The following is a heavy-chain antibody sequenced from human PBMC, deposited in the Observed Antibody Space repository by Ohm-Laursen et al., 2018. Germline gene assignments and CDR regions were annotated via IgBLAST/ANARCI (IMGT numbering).Heavy chain of an antibody. V-gene: IGHV1-18*01. D-gene: IGHD3-3*01. J-gene: IGHJ5*02. CDR3: ARAPDVGAARHDWFDR. Sequence: ASVKVSCKASGYTFSNYGITWVRQAPGQGLEWMGWISAFNGNTNYAQKFQGRVTMTTDTSTSTAYMELRSLRSDDTALYYCARAPDVGAARHDWFDRWGQGTLVTVSS. CDR2: ISAFNGNT. CDR1: GYTFSNYG.